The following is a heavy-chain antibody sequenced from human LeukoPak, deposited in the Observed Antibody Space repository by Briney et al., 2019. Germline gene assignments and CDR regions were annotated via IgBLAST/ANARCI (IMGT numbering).Heavy chain of an antibody. CDR2: IISKTSGGTT. Sequence: PGGSRTLSCAASGLTLANAWMSWVRQAPGKGLEWVARIISKTSGGTTDYAAPVKGRFTISRDDSKTTLYLQMNSLKTEDTAVYYCTTYRYNYGSTGYSYFDFWGQGTLVTVSS. J-gene: IGHJ4*02. CDR1: GLTLANAW. V-gene: IGHV3-15*01. CDR3: TTYRYNYGSTGYSYFDF. D-gene: IGHD5-18*01.